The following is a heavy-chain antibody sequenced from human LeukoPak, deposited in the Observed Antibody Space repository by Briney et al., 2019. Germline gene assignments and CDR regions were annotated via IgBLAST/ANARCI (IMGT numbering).Heavy chain of an antibody. V-gene: IGHV3-73*01. J-gene: IGHJ6*02. Sequence: PGGSLTLSCAASGFTFSGSAMHWVRQASGKGLEWVGRIRSKANSYATAYAASVKGRFTISRDDSKNTAYLQMNSLRAEDTAVYYCARSYGSGSSYYYYYGMDVWGQGTTVTVSS. CDR3: ARSYGSGSSYYYYYGMDV. CDR1: GFTFSGSA. CDR2: IRSKANSYAT. D-gene: IGHD3-10*01.